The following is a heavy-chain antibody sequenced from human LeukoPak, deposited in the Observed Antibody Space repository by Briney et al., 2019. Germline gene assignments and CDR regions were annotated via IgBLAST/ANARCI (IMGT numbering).Heavy chain of an antibody. J-gene: IGHJ4*02. Sequence: ASVKVSCKASGYTFTSYGISWVRQAPGQGLEWMGWINPNSGGTNYAQKFQGRVTMTRDTSISTAYMELSRLRSDDTAVYYCARRILGHLDYWGQGTPVTVSS. CDR2: INPNSGGT. D-gene: IGHD2-15*01. CDR1: GYTFTSYG. V-gene: IGHV1-2*02. CDR3: ARRILGHLDY.